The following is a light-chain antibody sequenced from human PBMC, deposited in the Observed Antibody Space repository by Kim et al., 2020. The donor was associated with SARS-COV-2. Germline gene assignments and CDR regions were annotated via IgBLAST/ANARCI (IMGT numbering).Light chain of an antibody. CDR3: QQYGSASIT. CDR2: GAS. V-gene: IGKV3-20*01. CDR1: QGVSSSY. Sequence: TPGERAPLSCRASQGVSSSYLAWYRQKPGQAPGLLIYGASTRATGIPDRFSGNGSGTDFTLTISRLEPEDFAVYYCQQYGSASITFGQGTRLEIK. J-gene: IGKJ5*01.